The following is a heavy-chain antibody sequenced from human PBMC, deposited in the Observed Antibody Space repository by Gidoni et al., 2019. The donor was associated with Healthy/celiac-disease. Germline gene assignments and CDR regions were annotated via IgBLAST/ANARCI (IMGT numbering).Heavy chain of an antibody. Sequence: GESGGGLVQPGGSLRLHCVATGFTCSSYLMRWVRQASGTGLKWVVNRKQHESENYYVDSMKGRFTISRDNAKNSLYLQTNSLRAEDTTGYYSAREAEELDYWGQGTLVTVSS. D-gene: IGHD6-19*01. CDR2: RKQHESEN. J-gene: IGHJ4*02. V-gene: IGHV3-7*03. CDR1: GFTCSSYL. CDR3: AREAEELDY.